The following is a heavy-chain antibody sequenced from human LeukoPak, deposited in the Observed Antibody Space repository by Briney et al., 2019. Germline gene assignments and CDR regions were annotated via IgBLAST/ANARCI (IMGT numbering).Heavy chain of an antibody. V-gene: IGHV1-69*04. J-gene: IGHJ4*02. CDR1: GGIFSSYA. CDR2: IIPILGIA. Sequence: SVKVSCKASGGIFSSYAISWVRQAPGQGLEWMGRIIPILGIANYAQKFQGRVTITADKSTSTAYMDLSSLRSEDTAVYYRARDLPPYYFDYWGQGTLVTVSS. CDR3: ARDLPPYYFDY.